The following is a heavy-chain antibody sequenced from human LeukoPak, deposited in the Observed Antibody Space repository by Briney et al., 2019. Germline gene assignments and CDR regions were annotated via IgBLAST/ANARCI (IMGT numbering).Heavy chain of an antibody. CDR2: ICGRGSLT. CDR3: AKDRPNYYDSSGHYYRRDGDY. V-gene: IGHV3-23*01. Sequence: GGSLRLSCAASGFTFSTYAMSWVRQAPGKGLEWVSSICGRGSLTYYARSVEGRFTISRDNSKNTLYLQMNSLRVEDTAVYYCAKDRPNYYDSSGHYYRRDGDYWGQGTLVTVSS. D-gene: IGHD3-22*01. CDR1: GFTFSTYA. J-gene: IGHJ4*02.